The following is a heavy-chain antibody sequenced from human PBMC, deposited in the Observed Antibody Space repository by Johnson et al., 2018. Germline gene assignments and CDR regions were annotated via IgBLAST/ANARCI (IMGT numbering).Heavy chain of an antibody. D-gene: IGHD1-26*01. CDR2: IYSGGST. Sequence: EVRLLETGGGLIQPGGSLRLSCAASGFTVSRNSMTWVRQAPGKGLEWVSIIYSGGSTYYADSVKGRFTISRDNSKKTLYLQMNNLRAEDTAGYYCARDRDSGSYLDYWGQGTLVTVSS. CDR1: GFTVSRNS. V-gene: IGHV3-53*02. CDR3: ARDRDSGSYLDY. J-gene: IGHJ4*02.